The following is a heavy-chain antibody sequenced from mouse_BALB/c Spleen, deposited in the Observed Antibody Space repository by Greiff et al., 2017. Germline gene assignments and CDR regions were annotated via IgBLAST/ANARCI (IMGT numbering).Heavy chain of an antibody. CDR1: GYTFTSYY. CDR3: ARGTTTATLFAY. V-gene: IGHV1S56*01. Sequence: VKLMESGPELVKPGASVRISCKASGYTFTSYYIHWVKQRPGQGLEWIGWIYPGNVNTKYNEKFKGKATLTADKSSSTAYMQLSSLTSEDSAVYFCARGTTTATLFAYWGQGTLVTVSA. J-gene: IGHJ3*01. D-gene: IGHD1-2*01. CDR2: IYPGNVNT.